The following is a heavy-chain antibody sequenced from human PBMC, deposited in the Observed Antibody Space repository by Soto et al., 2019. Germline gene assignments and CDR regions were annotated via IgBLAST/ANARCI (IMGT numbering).Heavy chain of an antibody. Sequence: QVQLVESGGGVVQPGRSLRLSCAASGFPFRGYGMHWVCQAPGKGLGWVAVISFDGSNKYYADSVKGRFTISRDNSKNTLYLQMNSLRAEDTAVYYCAKSGLGYGMDVWGQGTTVTVSS. CDR3: AKSGLGYGMDV. CDR2: ISFDGSNK. V-gene: IGHV3-30*18. J-gene: IGHJ6*02. CDR1: GFPFRGYG. D-gene: IGHD3-10*01.